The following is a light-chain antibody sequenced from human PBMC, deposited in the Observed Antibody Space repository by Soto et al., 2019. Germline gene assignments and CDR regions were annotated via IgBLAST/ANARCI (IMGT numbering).Light chain of an antibody. Sequence: DIQMTQSPSTLSASVGDRVTITCRASQSISWWLAWYQQKPGKAPNLLIYRASSLESGVPSRFSGSGSGTEFTLTISSLQPDDFATYYCQQYNSYSWTFGQGTKVEIK. J-gene: IGKJ1*01. CDR1: QSISWW. V-gene: IGKV1-5*03. CDR2: RAS. CDR3: QQYNSYSWT.